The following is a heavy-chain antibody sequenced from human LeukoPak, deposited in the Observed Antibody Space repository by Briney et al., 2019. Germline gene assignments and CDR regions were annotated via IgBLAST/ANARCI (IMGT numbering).Heavy chain of an antibody. CDR3: ARRVAFDI. V-gene: IGHV4-34*01. CDR2: INHSGST. J-gene: IGHJ3*02. CDR1: GGSLTGYY. Sequence: SETLSLTCGVSGGSLTGYYWSWIRQPPGKGLEWIGEINHSGSTKYNPSLESRVSISLDTSKNHFSLRLSSVTAADPAVYYCARRVAFDIWGQGTMVTVSS.